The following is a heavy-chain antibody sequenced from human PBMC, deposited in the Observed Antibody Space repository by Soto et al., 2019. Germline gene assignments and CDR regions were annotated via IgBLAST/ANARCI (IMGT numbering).Heavy chain of an antibody. CDR2: ISSSGTSA. CDR3: ARDRGAGTGQYFDY. Sequence: GSLRLSCAASGFTFSAVYMSWIRQAPNKGLEYISYISSSGTSANYADSVKGRFTISRDNAKNSLYLQMNSLRAEDTAVYYCARDRGAGTGQYFDYWGQGA. J-gene: IGHJ4*02. V-gene: IGHV3-11*05. CDR1: GFTFSAVY. D-gene: IGHD3-10*01.